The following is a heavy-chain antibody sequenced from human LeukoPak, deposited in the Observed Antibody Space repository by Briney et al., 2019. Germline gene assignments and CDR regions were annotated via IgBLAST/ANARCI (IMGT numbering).Heavy chain of an antibody. V-gene: IGHV3-30*18. Sequence: PGRSLRLSCAASGFTFSSYGMHWVRQAPGKGLEWVAVISYDGSNKYYADSVKGRFTISRDNSKNTLYLQVNSLGAEDTAVYYCAKEGGYCSSASCSAYDYWGQGTLVTVSS. CDR3: AKEGGYCSSASCSAYDY. CDR2: ISYDGSNK. D-gene: IGHD2-2*01. J-gene: IGHJ4*02. CDR1: GFTFSSYG.